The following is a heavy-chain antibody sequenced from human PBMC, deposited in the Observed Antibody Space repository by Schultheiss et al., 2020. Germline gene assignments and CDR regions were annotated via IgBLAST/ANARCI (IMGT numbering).Heavy chain of an antibody. CDR1: GYTFTSYA. J-gene: IGHJ4*02. V-gene: IGHV1-46*01. CDR2: INPSGGST. Sequence: ASVKVSCKASGYTFTSYAISWVRQAPGQGLEWMGRINPSGGSTSYAQKFQDRVTMTRDTSTSTVYMELSSLRSEDTAVYYCARDGTRWGEYSGYQELNSPFDYWGQGTLVTVS. CDR3: ARDGTRWGEYSGYQELNSPFDY. D-gene: IGHD5-12*01.